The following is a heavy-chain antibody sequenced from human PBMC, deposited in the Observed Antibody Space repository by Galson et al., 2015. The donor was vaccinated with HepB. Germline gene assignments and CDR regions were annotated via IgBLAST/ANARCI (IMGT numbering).Heavy chain of an antibody. CDR2: INPSGGST. D-gene: IGHD5-24*01. J-gene: IGHJ4*02. V-gene: IGHV1-46*01. CDR3: ARDRPRWLQARGYFDY. CDR1: GYTFTSYY. Sequence: SVKVSCKASGYTFTSYYMHWVRQAPGQGLEWMGIINPSGGSTSYAQKFQGRVTMTRDTSTSTVYMELSSLRSEDTAVYYCARDRPRWLQARGYFDYWGQGTLVTVSS.